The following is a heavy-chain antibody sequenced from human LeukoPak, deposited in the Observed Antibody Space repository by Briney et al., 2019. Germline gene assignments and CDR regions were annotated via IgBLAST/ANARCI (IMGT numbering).Heavy chain of an antibody. CDR2: ISVDGHGS. CDR3: ARRVGGTPDY. V-gene: IGHV3-23*01. Sequence: PGGSLRLSCAASGFLINSDVMTWVRQPPGTGLEWVSAISVDGHGSDYANSVKGRFTISRDNAKNIVYLQMNSLTAEDTALYYCARRVGGTPDYWGRGTQVTVSS. CDR1: GFLINSDV. J-gene: IGHJ4*02. D-gene: IGHD1-1*01.